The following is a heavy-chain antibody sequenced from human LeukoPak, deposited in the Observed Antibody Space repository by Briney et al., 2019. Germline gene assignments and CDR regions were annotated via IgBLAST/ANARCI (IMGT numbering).Heavy chain of an antibody. CDR3: ARVYCSGGTCLNWFDP. Sequence: SQTLSLTCATSGDSVSSNSAAWNWIRQSPSRGLEWLGGTYYRSKWYNDYAVSVKSRITINPDTSKNQFSLQLNSVTPEDSAVYYCARVYCSGGTCLNWFDPWGQGTLVTVSS. CDR2: TYYRSKWYN. V-gene: IGHV6-1*01. CDR1: GDSVSSNSAA. D-gene: IGHD2-15*01. J-gene: IGHJ5*02.